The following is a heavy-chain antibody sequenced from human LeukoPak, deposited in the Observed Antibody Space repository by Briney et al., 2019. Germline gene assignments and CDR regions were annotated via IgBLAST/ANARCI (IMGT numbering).Heavy chain of an antibody. Sequence: GGSLRLSCAASGFTFGSYGMHWVRQAPGKGLEWVAFIRYDGSNKYYADSVKGRFTISRDNAKNSLYLQMNSLRAEDTAVYYCARDGVRGYSGYAILNWGQGTLVTVSS. CDR3: ARDGVRGYSGYAILN. J-gene: IGHJ4*02. CDR2: IRYDGSNK. D-gene: IGHD5-12*01. V-gene: IGHV3-30*02. CDR1: GFTFGSYG.